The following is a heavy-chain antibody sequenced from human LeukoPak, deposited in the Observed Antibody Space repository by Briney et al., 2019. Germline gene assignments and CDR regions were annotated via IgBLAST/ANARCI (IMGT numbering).Heavy chain of an antibody. Sequence: GGSLRLSCAASGFTFSSYWMSWVRQAPGKGLEWVANIKQDGSEKYYVDSVKGRFTISRDNAKNSLYLQMNSLRAEDTAVYYCAREVVVAVVAATMDHYYYGMDVWGQGTTVTVSS. CDR1: GFTFSSYW. V-gene: IGHV3-7*04. J-gene: IGHJ6*02. CDR3: AREVVVAVVAATMDHYYYGMDV. CDR2: IKQDGSEK. D-gene: IGHD2-15*01.